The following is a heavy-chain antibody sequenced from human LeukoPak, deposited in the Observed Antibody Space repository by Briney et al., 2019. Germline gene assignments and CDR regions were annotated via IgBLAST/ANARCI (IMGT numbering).Heavy chain of an antibody. CDR1: GFTFSSYA. Sequence: PGGSLRLSCAASGFTFSSYAMSWVRQAPGKGLEWVSAISGSGGSTYYADSVKGRFTISRDNSKNTLYLQMNSLRAEDTAVYYCARAGPIAAKNKNWFDPWGQGTLVTVSS. CDR2: ISGSGGST. D-gene: IGHD6-13*01. V-gene: IGHV3-23*01. CDR3: ARAGPIAAKNKNWFDP. J-gene: IGHJ5*02.